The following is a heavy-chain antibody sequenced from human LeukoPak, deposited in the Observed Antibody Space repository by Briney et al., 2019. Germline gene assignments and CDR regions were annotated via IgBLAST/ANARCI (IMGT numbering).Heavy chain of an antibody. CDR1: GYTFTGYY. V-gene: IGHV1-2*06. CDR2: INPKSGGT. CDR3: TRATSDYDFLTGYPL. Sequence: ASVKVSCKASGYTFTGYYMHWVRQAPGQGLEWMGRINPKSGGTNYARKFQGRVIMTRDTSISTAYMELTRLTSGDTAVFYCTRATSDYDFLTGYPLWGQGTLVTVSS. J-gene: IGHJ4*02. D-gene: IGHD3-9*01.